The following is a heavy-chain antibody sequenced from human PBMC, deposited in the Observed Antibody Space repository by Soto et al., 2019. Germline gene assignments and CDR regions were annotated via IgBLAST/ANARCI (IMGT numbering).Heavy chain of an antibody. D-gene: IGHD2-15*01. CDR1: GYTFTSYD. V-gene: IGHV1-8*01. J-gene: IGHJ4*02. CDR3: AREKDGNYDY. Sequence: QVQLVQSGAEVKKPGASVKVSCKASGYTFTSYDINWVRQATGQGLEWIGWMNPNSGNTGYTQKVQGRVTMTRNTSISTAYMGLRSIRSEVTAVYYCAREKDGNYDYWAQGSLVTVSS. CDR2: MNPNSGNT.